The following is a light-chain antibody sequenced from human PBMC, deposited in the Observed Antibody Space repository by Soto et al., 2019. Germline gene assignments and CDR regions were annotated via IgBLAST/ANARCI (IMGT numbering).Light chain of an antibody. Sequence: EIVLTQSPGTLSLSPGEGGTLSCRASQSVSNNYLAWYQQKPGQAPRLVISGASNRATGIPARFSGSGSGTDFTLTISSLEPEDFAVYYCQQRSNWPPITVGQGTRLEIK. CDR2: GAS. CDR3: QQRSNWPPIT. J-gene: IGKJ5*01. V-gene: IGKV3-11*01. CDR1: QSVSNNY.